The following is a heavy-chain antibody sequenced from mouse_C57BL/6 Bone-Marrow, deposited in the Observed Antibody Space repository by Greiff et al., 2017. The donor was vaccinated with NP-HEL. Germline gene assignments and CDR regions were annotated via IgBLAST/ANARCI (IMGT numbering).Heavy chain of an antibody. V-gene: IGHV5-6*01. D-gene: IGHD6-5*01. CDR2: ISSGGSYT. CDR3: ASPIGY. J-gene: IGHJ2*01. CDR1: GFTFSSYG. Sequence: EVQVVESGGDLVKPGGSLKLSCAASGFTFSSYGMSWVRQTPDKRLEWVATISSGGSYTYYPDSVKGRFTISRDNAKNTLYLQMSSLKSEDTAMYYCASPIGYWGQGTTLTVSS.